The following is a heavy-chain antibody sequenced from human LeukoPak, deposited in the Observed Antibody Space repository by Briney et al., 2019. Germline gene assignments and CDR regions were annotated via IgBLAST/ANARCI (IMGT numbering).Heavy chain of an antibody. CDR1: GYTLTELS. V-gene: IGHV1-24*01. CDR2: FDPEDGET. D-gene: IGHD5-12*01. CDR3: ARTSHYVDIAATIPYGIYYFDY. Sequence: ASVKVSCKVSGYTLTELSMHWVRQAPGKGLEWMGGFDPEDGETIYAQKFQGRVTMTTDTSTSTAYMELRSLRSDDTAVYYCARTSHYVDIAATIPYGIYYFDYWGQGTLVTVSS. J-gene: IGHJ4*02.